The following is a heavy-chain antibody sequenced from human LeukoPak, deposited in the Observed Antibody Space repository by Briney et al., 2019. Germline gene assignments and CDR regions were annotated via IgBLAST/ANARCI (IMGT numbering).Heavy chain of an antibody. D-gene: IGHD6-13*01. V-gene: IGHV4-59*01. CDR3: ARASISIAGPFDY. Sequence: SETLSLTCTVSGGSISGDYWSWIRQPPGKGLEWIGYIYYRGSTSYNPSLNSRVTISVDTSKNQFSLRLSSVTTADTAVYYCARASISIAGPFDYWGQGTLVTVSS. CDR1: GGSISGDY. CDR2: IYYRGST. J-gene: IGHJ4*02.